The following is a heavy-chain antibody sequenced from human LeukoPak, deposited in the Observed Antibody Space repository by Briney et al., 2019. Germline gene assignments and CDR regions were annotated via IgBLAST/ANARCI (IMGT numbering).Heavy chain of an antibody. V-gene: IGHV3-21*06. CDR3: ARDPEHGDYYYYYYMDV. CDR2: ISSSSSYI. CDR1: GFTLSTYS. Sequence: GGSLRLSCAASGFTLSTYSMNWFRQAPGKGLEWVSSISSSSSYIYYADSVKGRFTISRDNAKNSLYLQMSSLRAEDTAVYYCARDPEHGDYYYYYYMDVWGKGTTVTVSS. J-gene: IGHJ6*03. D-gene: IGHD4-17*01.